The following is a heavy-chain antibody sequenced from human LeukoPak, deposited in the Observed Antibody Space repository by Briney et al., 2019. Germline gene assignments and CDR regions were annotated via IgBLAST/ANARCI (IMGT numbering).Heavy chain of an antibody. J-gene: IGHJ4*02. CDR1: GGSFSGYY. Sequence: SETLSLTCAVYGGSFSGYYWSWIRQPPGKGLELIGEINHSGSTNYNPSLKSRVTISVDTSKNQFSLKLSSVTAADTAVYYCARNPVGYCSSTSCSRRFDYWGQGTLVTVSS. V-gene: IGHV4-34*01. D-gene: IGHD2-2*01. CDR3: ARNPVGYCSSTSCSRRFDY. CDR2: INHSGST.